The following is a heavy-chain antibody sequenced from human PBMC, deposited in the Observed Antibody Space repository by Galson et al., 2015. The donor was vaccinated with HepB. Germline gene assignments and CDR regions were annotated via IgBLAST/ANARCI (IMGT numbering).Heavy chain of an antibody. Sequence: SVKVSCKASGGTFSSYAISWVRQAPGQGLEWMGGIIPIFGTANYAQKFQGRVTITADESTSTAYMELSSLRSEDTAVYYCARENSQLGSSWYPSYYYYYGMDVWGQGTTVTVS. CDR3: ARENSQLGSSWYPSYYYYYGMDV. J-gene: IGHJ6*02. CDR2: IIPIFGTA. V-gene: IGHV1-69*13. D-gene: IGHD6-13*01. CDR1: GGTFSSYA.